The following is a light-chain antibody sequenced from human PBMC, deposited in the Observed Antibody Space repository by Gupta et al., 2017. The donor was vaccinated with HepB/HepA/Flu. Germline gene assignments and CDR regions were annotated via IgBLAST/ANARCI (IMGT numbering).Light chain of an antibody. Sequence: EIVLTQPPGTLSLSPGERATLSCRTSQSVSDSQLAWYQQKPGQAPRLLIYAVSIRATGIPDRVSGSGSGTDFTLTISRLEPEDFAVYYCQQYDSSTWTFGPGTKVEIK. CDR1: QSVSDSQ. J-gene: IGKJ1*01. CDR2: AVS. CDR3: QQYDSSTWT. V-gene: IGKV3-20*01.